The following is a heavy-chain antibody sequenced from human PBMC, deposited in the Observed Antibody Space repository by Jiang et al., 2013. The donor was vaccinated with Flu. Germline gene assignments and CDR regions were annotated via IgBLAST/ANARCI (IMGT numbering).Heavy chain of an antibody. V-gene: IGHV5-51*01. CDR2: VYPGDSDT. J-gene: IGHJ4*02. D-gene: IGHD1-14*01. CDR1: GYIFTTYW. CDR3: ARLLKPGGLDC. Sequence: SGAEVKKPGESLKISCKVSGYIFTTYWIGWVRQMPGKGPEWMGFVYPGDSDTRYSPSFQGQFTFSVDKSINTAYLQRSSLEASDTAIYYCARLLKPGGLDCWGQGTLGHRLL.